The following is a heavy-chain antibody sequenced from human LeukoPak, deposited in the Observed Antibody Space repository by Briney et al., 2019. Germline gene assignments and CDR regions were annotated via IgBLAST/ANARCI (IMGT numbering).Heavy chain of an antibody. CDR3: AKESGSYYYDTSGYYPRWFDP. J-gene: IGHJ5*02. CDR2: ISYSGNT. CDR1: GGSISSGNYY. D-gene: IGHD3-22*01. V-gene: IGHV4-61*01. Sequence: SETLSLTCTVSGGSISSGNYYWSWIRQPPGKGLEWIGHISYSGNTYYNPSLKSRVSMSVDRSKNQFSLNLSSVTAADTAVYYCAKESGSYYYDTSGYYPRWFDPWGQGTLVTVSS.